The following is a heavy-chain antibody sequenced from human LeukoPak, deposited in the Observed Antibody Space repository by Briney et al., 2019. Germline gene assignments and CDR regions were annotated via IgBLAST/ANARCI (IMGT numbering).Heavy chain of an antibody. V-gene: IGHV4-59*01. CDR1: GGSISRYY. CDR2: FYYDGST. J-gene: IGHJ4*02. Sequence: SETLSLTCTVSGGSISRYYWSWIRQPPGKGLEWIGYFYYDGSTNYNPSLKSRVTMSLDTSKNQFSLKLGSVTAADTAVYYCARSTFGDLFFDYWGQGTLVTVSS. CDR3: ARSTFGDLFFDY. D-gene: IGHD3-10*01.